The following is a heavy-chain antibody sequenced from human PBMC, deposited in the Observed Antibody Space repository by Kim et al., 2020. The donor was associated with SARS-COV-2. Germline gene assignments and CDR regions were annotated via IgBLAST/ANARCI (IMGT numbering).Heavy chain of an antibody. CDR3: AGKDYYYGMDV. V-gene: IGHV3-48*03. CDR1: GFTFSSYE. CDR2: ISSSGSTI. Sequence: GGSLRLSCAASGFTFSSYEMNWVRQAPGKGLEWVSYISSSGSTIYYADSVKGRFTISRDNAKNSLYLQMNSQRAEDTAVYYCAGKDYYYGMDVWGQGTTVTVSS. J-gene: IGHJ6*02.